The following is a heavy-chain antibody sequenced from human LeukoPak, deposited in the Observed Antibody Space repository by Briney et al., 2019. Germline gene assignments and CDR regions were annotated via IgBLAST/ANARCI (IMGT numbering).Heavy chain of an antibody. Sequence: PGGSLRLSCAASGFTFSTYWMYWVRQVPGKGLVWVSRINSGGGSTSYADSVKGRFTISRDNAKNTLYLQMSSLTVEDTAVYYCAREVTGIDRFGLDVWGQGTTVTVSS. J-gene: IGHJ6*02. V-gene: IGHV3-74*01. CDR1: GFTFSTYW. CDR3: AREVTGIDRFGLDV. D-gene: IGHD5-18*01. CDR2: INSGGGST.